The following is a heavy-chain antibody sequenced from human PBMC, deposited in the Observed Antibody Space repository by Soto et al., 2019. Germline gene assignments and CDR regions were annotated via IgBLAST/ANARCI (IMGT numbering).Heavy chain of an antibody. D-gene: IGHD2-8*02. CDR1: GIVFSSFG. J-gene: IGHJ4*02. Sequence: VQLVESGGGVVQPGYSLRLSCAVSGIVFSSFGMHWVRQAPGKGLEWVAVISFDTSNSYYADSVNGRFTISRDNSKNLLFLQMDGLRPEDTAVYWCMTPGTSDHSDYWGRGTLVTVSA. V-gene: IGHV3-30*03. CDR3: MTPGTSDHSDY. CDR2: ISFDTSNS.